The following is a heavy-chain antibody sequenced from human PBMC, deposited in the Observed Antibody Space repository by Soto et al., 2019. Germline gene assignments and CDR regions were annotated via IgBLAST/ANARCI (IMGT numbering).Heavy chain of an antibody. CDR1: GYTLTELS. J-gene: IGHJ4*02. CDR2: FDPDDGET. D-gene: IGHD3-3*01. Sequence: QVQLVQSGAEVKKPGASVKVSCKVSGYTLTELSMHWVRQAPGKGLEWMGGFDPDDGETIYAQKFQGRVTMTEDTSTDTAYMELSSLRSEDTAVYYCATGDYDFWSGYYTITNFDYWGQGTLVTVSS. V-gene: IGHV1-24*01. CDR3: ATGDYDFWSGYYTITNFDY.